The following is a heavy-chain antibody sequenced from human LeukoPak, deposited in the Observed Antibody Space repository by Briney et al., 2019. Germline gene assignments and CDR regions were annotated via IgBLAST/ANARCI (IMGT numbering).Heavy chain of an antibody. Sequence: GESLKISCKASGYSFTTYWIGWVRQMPGKGLEWMGIIYPGDSDTRYSPSFQGQVTISADKSINTAYLQWSSLKASDTAMYYCARHEDPISSWYESWGQGTLVTVSS. V-gene: IGHV5-51*01. D-gene: IGHD6-13*01. CDR3: ARHEDPISSWYES. J-gene: IGHJ5*02. CDR1: GYSFTTYW. CDR2: IYPGDSDT.